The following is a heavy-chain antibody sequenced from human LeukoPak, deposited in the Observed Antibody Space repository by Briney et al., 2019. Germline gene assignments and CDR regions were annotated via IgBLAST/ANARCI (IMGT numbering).Heavy chain of an antibody. J-gene: IGHJ4*02. D-gene: IGHD1-14*01. Sequence: GGSLRLSCAASGFTFSSYAMSWVRQAPGKGLEWVSAISGSGGSTYYADSVKGRFTISRDNSKNTLYLEMNSLRAEDTAVYYCAKGTGNHRTPFDYWGQGTLVTVSS. CDR3: AKGTGNHRTPFDY. CDR1: GFTFSSYA. V-gene: IGHV3-23*01. CDR2: ISGSGGST.